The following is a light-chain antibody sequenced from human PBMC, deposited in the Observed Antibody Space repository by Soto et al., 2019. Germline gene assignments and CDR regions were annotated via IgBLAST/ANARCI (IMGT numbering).Light chain of an antibody. V-gene: IGKV1-12*01. Sequence: IQMTQSPSSVSASVGDRVTMTCRASQGVGGWLAWYQQKPGKVPKLLIYATSSLHSGVPSSFSGSGSGTDFTLSSSSLQPEDFATYYCQQTHSLPLSFGPGTKVDIK. CDR3: QQTHSLPLS. CDR2: ATS. CDR1: QGVGGW. J-gene: IGKJ3*01.